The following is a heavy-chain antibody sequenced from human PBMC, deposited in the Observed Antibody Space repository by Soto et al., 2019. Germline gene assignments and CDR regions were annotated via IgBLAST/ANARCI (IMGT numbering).Heavy chain of an antibody. Sequence: TLSLTCAVSGGSIDSGAFSLRLIRQPPGKCLEWIGYVTHSGTAYSIPSLNGRLTLSVDSSQTQFSLKLTSVTAADSAFYYCARIHWAQSSLDYWGRGILVTVYS. CDR3: ARIHWAQSSLDY. CDR2: VTHSGTA. J-gene: IGHJ4*02. D-gene: IGHD6-19*01. CDR1: GGSIDSGAFS. V-gene: IGHV4-30-2*01.